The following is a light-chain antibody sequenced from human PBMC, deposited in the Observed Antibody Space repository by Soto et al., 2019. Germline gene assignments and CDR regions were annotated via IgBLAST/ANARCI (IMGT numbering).Light chain of an antibody. CDR2: DVS. Sequence: QSALTQPASVSGSHGQSITSSCTGTSSDVGGYNYVSWYQQHPGKAPKLMIYDVSNRPSGVSNRFSGSKSGNTASLTISGLQAEDEADYYCSSYTSSSTLVVFGGGTNVTVL. CDR1: SSDVGGYNY. V-gene: IGLV2-14*01. J-gene: IGLJ2*01. CDR3: SSYTSSSTLVV.